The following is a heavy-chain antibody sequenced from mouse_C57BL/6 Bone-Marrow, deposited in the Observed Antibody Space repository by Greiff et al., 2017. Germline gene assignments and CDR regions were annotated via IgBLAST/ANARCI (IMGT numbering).Heavy chain of an antibody. J-gene: IGHJ2*01. CDR3: TLITTVVATDY. CDR1: GFNIKDDY. CDR2: IDPENGDT. D-gene: IGHD1-1*01. V-gene: IGHV14-4*01. Sequence: VQLQQSGAELVRPGASVKLSCTASGFNIKDDYMHWVKQRPEQGLEWIGWIDPENGDTEYASKFQGKATITADTSSNTAYLQLSSLTSEDTAVYYCTLITTVVATDYWGQGTTLTGSS.